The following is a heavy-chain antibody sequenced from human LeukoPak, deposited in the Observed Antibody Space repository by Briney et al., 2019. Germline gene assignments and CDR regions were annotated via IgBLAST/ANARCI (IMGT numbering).Heavy chain of an antibody. Sequence: GGSLRLSCAASGFTFSSYGMHWVRQAPGKGLEWVAVISYDGSNKYYADSVKGRFTISRDNSKNTLYLQMNSLRAEDTAVYYCASPKTPSGSYGDFDYWGQGTLVTVSS. D-gene: IGHD1-26*01. CDR1: GFTFSSYG. V-gene: IGHV3-30*03. J-gene: IGHJ4*02. CDR2: ISYDGSNK. CDR3: ASPKTPSGSYGDFDY.